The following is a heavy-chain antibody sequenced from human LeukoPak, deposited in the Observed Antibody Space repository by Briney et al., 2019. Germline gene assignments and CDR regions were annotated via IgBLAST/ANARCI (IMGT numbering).Heavy chain of an antibody. CDR1: GFTFSSYG. Sequence: GRSLRLSCAASGFTFSSYGMHWVRQAPGKGLEWVAVISYDGSNKYYADSVKGRFTISRDNSKNTLYLQMNSLRAEDTAVYYCAKEYSCSWYPGMDVWGQGTTVTVSS. V-gene: IGHV3-30*18. CDR3: AKEYSCSWYPGMDV. D-gene: IGHD6-13*01. J-gene: IGHJ6*02. CDR2: ISYDGSNK.